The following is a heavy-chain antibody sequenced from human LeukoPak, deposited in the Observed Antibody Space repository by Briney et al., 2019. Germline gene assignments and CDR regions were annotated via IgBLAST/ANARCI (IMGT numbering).Heavy chain of an antibody. J-gene: IGHJ4*02. CDR1: RFTFSSYG. Sequence: GRSLRLSCAASRFTFSSYGIHWVRQAPGKGLEWVAVISYDGNNEYYADSVKGRFTISRDNSKNTLYLQMNSLRAEDTAVYYCTKDGGSGWPQGYFDYWGQGTLVTVSS. CDR2: ISYDGNNE. CDR3: TKDGGSGWPQGYFDY. D-gene: IGHD6-19*01. V-gene: IGHV3-30*18.